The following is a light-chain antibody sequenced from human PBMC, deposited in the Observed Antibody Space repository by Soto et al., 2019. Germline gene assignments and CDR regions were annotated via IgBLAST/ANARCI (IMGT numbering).Light chain of an antibody. CDR2: GAS. Sequence: IGLTQSPGTLSLTPGERATLSGRARQSVSSSYLAWYQQKPGQAPRLLIYGASSRATGIPERFSGSGSGTDFTLTISRLEPEDSAVNYCQQYGSSPPFTFGPGTRVDIK. CDR3: QQYGSSPPFT. CDR1: QSVSSSY. J-gene: IGKJ3*01. V-gene: IGKV3-20*01.